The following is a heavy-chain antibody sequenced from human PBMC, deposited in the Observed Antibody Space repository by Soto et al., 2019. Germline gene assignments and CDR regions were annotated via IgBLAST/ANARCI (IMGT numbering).Heavy chain of an antibody. J-gene: IGHJ6*03. D-gene: IGHD2-8*01. CDR3: ARGRRGVGFYNMDV. CDR2: IWDDGSKK. CDR1: GFMFNIYA. Sequence: QVKLVESGGGAVQPGKSLRLSCTASGFMFNIYAMHWVRQAPGKGLEWVAVIWDDGSKKFYGDSVKGRFTISRDNSKDTLYLQMSGLRVEDTATYYCARGRRGVGFYNMDVWGPGTTVIVSS. V-gene: IGHV3-33*01.